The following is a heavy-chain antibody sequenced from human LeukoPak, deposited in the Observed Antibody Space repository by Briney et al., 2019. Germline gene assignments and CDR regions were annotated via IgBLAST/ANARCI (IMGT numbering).Heavy chain of an antibody. D-gene: IGHD6-13*01. CDR3: AKDGVVSSWNFDY. CDR1: GFTFSSYG. CDR2: ISYDGSNK. Sequence: GGSLRLSCAASGFTFSSYGMHWVRQAPGKGLEWVAVISYDGSNKYYADSVKGRFTISRDNSKNTLYLQMNSLRAEDTAVYYCAKDGVVSSWNFDYWGQGTLVTVSS. J-gene: IGHJ4*02. V-gene: IGHV3-30*18.